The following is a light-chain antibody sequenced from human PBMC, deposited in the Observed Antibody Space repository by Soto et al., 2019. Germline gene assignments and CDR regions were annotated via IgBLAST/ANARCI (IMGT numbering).Light chain of an antibody. Sequence: EIVMTQSPATLSVSPGERATLSCRASQSVSSNLAWYQQKPGQAPRLLIYGASNRATGIPARFSGSGSGTEFTLTISSLQSEDFAVYYCQQYNNWPPYTFGQGNKLEIK. CDR2: GAS. CDR3: QQYNNWPPYT. J-gene: IGKJ2*01. V-gene: IGKV3-15*01. CDR1: QSVSSN.